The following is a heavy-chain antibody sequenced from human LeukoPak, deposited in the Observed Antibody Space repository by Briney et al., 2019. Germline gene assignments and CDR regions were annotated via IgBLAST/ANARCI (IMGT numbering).Heavy chain of an antibody. J-gene: IGHJ4*02. V-gene: IGHV4-34*01. CDR1: GGSFSGYY. Sequence: SETLSLTCAVYGGSFSGYYWSWIRQPPGKGLEWIGEINHSGSTNYNPSLKSRVTISVDTSKNQFSLKLSSVTAADTAVYYCARGGNSEPYYFDYWGQGTLVTVSS. D-gene: IGHD4-23*01. CDR2: INHSGST. CDR3: ARGGNSEPYYFDY.